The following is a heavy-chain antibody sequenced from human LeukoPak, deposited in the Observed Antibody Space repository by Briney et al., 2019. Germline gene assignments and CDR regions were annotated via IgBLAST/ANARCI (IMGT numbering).Heavy chain of an antibody. CDR2: ISSSGSTI. J-gene: IGHJ4*02. CDR3: ARARFGGSGSYELDY. V-gene: IGHV3-11*04. CDR1: GFTFSDYY. D-gene: IGHD3-10*01. Sequence: GGSLRLSCAASGFTFSDYYMSWIRQAPGKGLEWVSYISSSGSTIYYADSVKGRFTISRDNAKNSLYLQMNSLSAEDTAVYYCARARFGGSGSYELDYWGQGTLVTVSS.